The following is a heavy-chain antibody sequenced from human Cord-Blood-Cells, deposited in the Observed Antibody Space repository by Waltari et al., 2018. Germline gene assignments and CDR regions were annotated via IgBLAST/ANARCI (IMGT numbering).Heavy chain of an antibody. V-gene: IGHV4-34*01. CDR1: GGSFSGYY. J-gene: IGHJ5*02. D-gene: IGHD5-12*01. CDR3: ARGVATNWFDP. CDR2: INHSGST. Sequence: QVQLQQWGAGLLKPSETLSLTCAVYGGSFSGYYWSWIRQPPGKGLEWIGEINHSGSTNYNPSLKSRVTISVDTSKNQFSLKLSSVTAADTVVYYCARGVATNWFDPWGQGTLVTVSS.